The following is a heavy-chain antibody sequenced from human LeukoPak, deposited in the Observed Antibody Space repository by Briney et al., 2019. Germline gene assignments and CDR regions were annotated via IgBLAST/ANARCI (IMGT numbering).Heavy chain of an antibody. Sequence: GESLKISRKGSGYSFTSYWIGWVRQMRGKGLEWMGIIYPGDSDTRYSPSFQGQVTISADTSISTAYLQWSSLKASDTAIYYCARGKVTATGTKYTWFDPWGQGTLVTVSS. CDR1: GYSFTSYW. CDR3: ARGKVTATGTKYTWFDP. D-gene: IGHD6-13*01. V-gene: IGHV5-51*01. J-gene: IGHJ5*02. CDR2: IYPGDSDT.